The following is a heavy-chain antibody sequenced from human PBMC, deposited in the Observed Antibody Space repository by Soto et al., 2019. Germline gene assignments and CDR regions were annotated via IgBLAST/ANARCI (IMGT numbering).Heavy chain of an antibody. Sequence: QVQLVQSGAEVKKPGSSVKVSCKASGGTFSSYAISWVRQAPGQGLEWMGWIIPIFGTANYAQKFQGRVTITADESTSTAYMELSSLRSEDTAVYYCARDRGSTYSSRVYYYGMDVWGQGTTVTVSS. D-gene: IGHD5-18*01. CDR3: ARDRGSTYSSRVYYYGMDV. CDR1: GGTFSSYA. CDR2: IIPIFGTA. V-gene: IGHV1-69*12. J-gene: IGHJ6*02.